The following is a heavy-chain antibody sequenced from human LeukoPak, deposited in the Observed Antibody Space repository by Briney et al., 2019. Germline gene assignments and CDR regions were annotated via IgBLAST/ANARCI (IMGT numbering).Heavy chain of an antibody. CDR2: IYYSGST. CDR1: GGSISSSSYY. CDR3: ARVGEGNWFDP. D-gene: IGHD3-10*01. Sequence: KSSETLSLTCTVSGGSISSSSYYWGWIRQPPGKGLEWIGSIYYSGSTYYNPSLKSRVTISVDTSKNQFSLKLSSVTAADTAVYYCARVGEGNWFDPWGQGTLVTVSS. V-gene: IGHV4-39*07. J-gene: IGHJ5*02.